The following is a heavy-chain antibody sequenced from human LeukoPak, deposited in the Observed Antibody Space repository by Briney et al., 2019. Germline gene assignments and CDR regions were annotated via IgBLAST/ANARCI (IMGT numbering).Heavy chain of an antibody. V-gene: IGHV4-30-2*01. J-gene: IGHJ4*02. Sequence: SQTLSLTCAVSGGSITSDTYYWSWIRQPPGKGLEWIGYILHSGSTYYNPSLKSRVTISIDTSKSQFSLKLSSVTAADTAVYYCAKTRDFWSGYFDYRGQGTLVTVSS. CDR2: ILHSGST. CDR1: GGSITSDTYY. D-gene: IGHD3-3*01. CDR3: AKTRDFWSGYFDY.